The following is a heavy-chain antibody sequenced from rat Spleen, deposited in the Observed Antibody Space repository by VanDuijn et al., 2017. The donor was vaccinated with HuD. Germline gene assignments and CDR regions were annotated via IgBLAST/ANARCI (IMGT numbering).Heavy chain of an antibody. D-gene: IGHD2-2*01. CDR1: GFTFSDYN. CDR2: IIYDGSRT. J-gene: IGHJ1*01. CDR3: TRAGYLRDWYFDF. Sequence: EVQLVESGGGLVQPGRSMRLSCAASGFTFSDYNMAWVRQAPKKGLEGVATIIYDGSRTYYRDSVKGRFTISRDNEKSTLYLQMDSLRSEDTATYYCTRAGYLRDWYFDFWGPGTMVTVSS. V-gene: IGHV5-7*01.